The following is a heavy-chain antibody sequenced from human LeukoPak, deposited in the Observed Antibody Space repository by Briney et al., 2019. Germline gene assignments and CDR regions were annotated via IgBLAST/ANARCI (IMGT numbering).Heavy chain of an antibody. Sequence: GGSLRLSCAASGFTFSSYAMSWVRQPPGKGLEWVSAISGSGGSTYYADSVKGRFTISRDNSKNTLYLQMNSLRAEDTAVYYCAKGHSGSPSHYFDYWGQGTLVTVSS. V-gene: IGHV3-23*01. D-gene: IGHD1-26*01. CDR2: ISGSGGST. J-gene: IGHJ4*02. CDR1: GFTFSSYA. CDR3: AKGHSGSPSHYFDY.